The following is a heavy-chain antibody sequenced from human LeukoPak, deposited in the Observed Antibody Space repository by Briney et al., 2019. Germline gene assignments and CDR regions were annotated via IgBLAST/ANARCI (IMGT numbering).Heavy chain of an antibody. CDR2: SSGDGTST. CDR1: GFTLSQYW. Sequence: GGSLRLSCVASGFTLSQYWMYWVRQAPGKGPVSVSRSSGDGTSTHYADFVQGRFTISRDNAKNTLYLQMSSLRGDDTAVYYCARGGGCGNDFYHFDYWGQGTLVTVSS. D-gene: IGHD2-21*02. V-gene: IGHV3-74*01. J-gene: IGHJ4*02. CDR3: ARGGGCGNDFYHFDY.